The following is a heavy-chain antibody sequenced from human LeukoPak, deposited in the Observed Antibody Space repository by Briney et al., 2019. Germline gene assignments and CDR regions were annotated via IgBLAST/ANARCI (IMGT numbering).Heavy chain of an antibody. D-gene: IGHD3-10*01. CDR2: IYYSGST. J-gene: IGHJ4*02. Sequence: PSETLSLTCTVSGGSISSSSYYWGWIRQPPGKGLEWIGSIYYSGSTHYYPSLKSRATISVDTSKNQFSLKLSSVTAADTAVYYCARRYYGSSSFDYWGQGTLVTVSS. V-gene: IGHV4-39*01. CDR1: GGSISSSSYY. CDR3: ARRYYGSSSFDY.